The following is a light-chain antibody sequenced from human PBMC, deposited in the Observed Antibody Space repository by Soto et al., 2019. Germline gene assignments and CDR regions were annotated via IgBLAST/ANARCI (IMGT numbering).Light chain of an antibody. Sequence: DIPMTQSPSTLSASVGDRVTFTCRASQTINRWLAWYQQKPGEAPKLLIYAASTLESGVPSRFSGSGFGTEFTLTISSLQPDDFTTYYCQQYTIYPLTFGGGTRVEIK. CDR1: QTINRW. J-gene: IGKJ4*01. V-gene: IGKV1-5*03. CDR3: QQYTIYPLT. CDR2: AAS.